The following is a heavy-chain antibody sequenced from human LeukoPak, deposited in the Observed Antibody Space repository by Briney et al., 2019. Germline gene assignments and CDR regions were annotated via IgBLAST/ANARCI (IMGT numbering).Heavy chain of an antibody. CDR1: GYTFTGYY. J-gene: IGHJ3*02. Sequence: GASVKVSCKASGYTFTGYYMHWVRQAPGQGVEWMGWINPNIGGTNYAPKFQGRVTMTRDTSISTDYMELSRLRSDDTAVYYCARIPPSRIVGDTTADAFDIWGQGTMVTVSS. V-gene: IGHV1-2*02. CDR3: ARIPPSRIVGDTTADAFDI. D-gene: IGHD1-26*01. CDR2: INPNIGGT.